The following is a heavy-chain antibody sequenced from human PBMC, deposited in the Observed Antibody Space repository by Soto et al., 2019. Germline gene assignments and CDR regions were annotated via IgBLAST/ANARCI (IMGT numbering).Heavy chain of an antibody. D-gene: IGHD3-3*01. J-gene: IGHJ5*02. Sequence: SETLSLTCAVYGGSFSGYYWSWIRQPPGKGLEWIGEINHSGSTNYNPSLKSRVTISVDTSKNQFSLKLSSVTAADTAVYYCASGAIFGVVTHNWFDPWGQGTLVTVSS. V-gene: IGHV4-34*01. CDR1: GGSFSGYY. CDR3: ASGAIFGVVTHNWFDP. CDR2: INHSGST.